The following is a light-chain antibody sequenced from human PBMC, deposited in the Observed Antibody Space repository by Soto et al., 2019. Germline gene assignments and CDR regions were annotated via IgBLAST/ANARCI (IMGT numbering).Light chain of an antibody. CDR1: QNIGRW. CDR2: DAS. V-gene: IGKV1-5*01. Sequence: DILMTQSPSTLSASVGDRVTITCRASQNIGRWLAWYQQKPGKAPKLLICDASSLESGVPSRFSGAGSGAEFPPTSSRLQADYFATYYCLQYNTYRAFGQGTKVEVK. CDR3: LQYNTYRA. J-gene: IGKJ1*01.